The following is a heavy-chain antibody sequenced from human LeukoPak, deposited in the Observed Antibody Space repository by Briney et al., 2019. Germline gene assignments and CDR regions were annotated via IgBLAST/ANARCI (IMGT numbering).Heavy chain of an antibody. CDR1: GYTFTGYY. CDR3: ARDGGITMIPYDY. V-gene: IGHV1-2*02. J-gene: IGHJ4*02. Sequence: ASVKVSCKASGYTFTGYYMHWVRQAPGQGLEWMGWINPNSGGTNYAQKFQGRVTMTRDTSISTAYMELSRLRSDDTAVYYCARDGGITMIPYDYWGQGTLVTVSS. CDR2: INPNSGGT. D-gene: IGHD3-22*01.